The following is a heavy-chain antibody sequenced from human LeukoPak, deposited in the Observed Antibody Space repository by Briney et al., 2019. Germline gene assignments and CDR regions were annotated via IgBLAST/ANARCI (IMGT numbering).Heavy chain of an antibody. Sequence: GGSLRLSCAASGFTFSYYSMNWVRQAPGKGLEWVSSISSSSSYIYYAGSVKGRFTVSRDNAKNSLYLQMNSLRAEDTAVYYCARAYYDYVWGSYRYEIRDWFDPWGQGTLVTVSP. D-gene: IGHD3-16*02. CDR2: ISSSSSYI. J-gene: IGHJ5*02. V-gene: IGHV3-21*01. CDR3: ARAYYDYVWGSYRYEIRDWFDP. CDR1: GFTFSYYS.